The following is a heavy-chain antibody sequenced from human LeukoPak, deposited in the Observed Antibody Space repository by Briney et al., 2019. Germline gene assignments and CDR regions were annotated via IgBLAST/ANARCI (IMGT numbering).Heavy chain of an antibody. CDR3: ARHQTYGGSLFDY. Sequence: SETLSLTCTVSGGSISSSSYYWGWIRQPPGKGLEWIGSIYYSGSTYYNPSLKSRVTISVDTSKNQFSLKLSSVTAADTAVHYCARHQTYGGSLFDYWGQGTLVTVSS. J-gene: IGHJ4*02. CDR2: IYYSGST. CDR1: GGSISSSSYY. D-gene: IGHD4-23*01. V-gene: IGHV4-39*01.